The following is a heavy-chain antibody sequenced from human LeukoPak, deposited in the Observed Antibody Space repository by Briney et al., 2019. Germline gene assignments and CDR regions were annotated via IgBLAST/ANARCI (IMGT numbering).Heavy chain of an antibody. V-gene: IGHV3-21*01. D-gene: IGHD6-19*01. J-gene: IGHJ3*02. CDR2: IGSSSSYI. CDR3: AISGADAFDI. CDR1: GFTFSSYS. Sequence: GGSLRLSCAASGFTFSSYSMNWVRQAPGKGLEWVSSIGSSSSYIYYADSVKGRFTISRDNAKNSLYLQMNSLRAEDTAVYYCAISGADAFDIWGQGTMVTVSS.